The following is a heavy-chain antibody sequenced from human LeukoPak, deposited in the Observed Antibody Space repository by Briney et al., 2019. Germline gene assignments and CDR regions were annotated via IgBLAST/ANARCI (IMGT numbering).Heavy chain of an antibody. V-gene: IGHV1-24*01. CDR2: FDPEDGET. J-gene: IGHJ4*02. D-gene: IGHD3-22*01. Sequence: GASVKVACLLVGSTLTELSMHWVRQPHGKGLEWMGGFDPEDGETIYAQKFQGRVTMTEDTSTDTAYMELSSLRSEDTAVYYCATDLPPYYDSSGYSYWGQGTLVTVSS. CDR3: ATDLPPYYDSSGYSY. CDR1: GSTLTELS.